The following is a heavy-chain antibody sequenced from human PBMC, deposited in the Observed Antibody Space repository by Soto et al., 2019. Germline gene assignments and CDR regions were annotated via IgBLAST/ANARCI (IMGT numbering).Heavy chain of an antibody. CDR2: ISGSGGST. J-gene: IGHJ4*02. Sequence: EVQLLESGGGLVQPGGSLRLSCAASGFTFSSYAMSWVRQAQGKGLEWVSAISGSGGSTYYADSVKGRFTISRDNSKNTLYQQMNSLRAEDTAVYYCAKDLVYYYGSGSYDYWGQGPLVSVSS. V-gene: IGHV3-23*01. CDR1: GFTFSSYA. D-gene: IGHD3-10*01. CDR3: AKDLVYYYGSGSYDY.